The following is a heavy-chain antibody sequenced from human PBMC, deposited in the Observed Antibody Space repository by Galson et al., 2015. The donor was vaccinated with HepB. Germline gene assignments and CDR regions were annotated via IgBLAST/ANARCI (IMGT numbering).Heavy chain of an antibody. CDR1: AYSFTSYW. CDR2: IYPGDSDT. J-gene: IGHJ3*02. D-gene: IGHD4-23*01. Sequence: QSGAEVTKPGESLKISCKGSAYSFTSYWIGWVRQMPGKGLEWMGIIYPGDSDTRYSPSFQGQVTISADKSLTTAYLQWSSLKASDTAMYYCARRLGYDHRGNSRAFVIWGQWTMVTVSS. CDR3: ARRLGYDHRGNSRAFVI. V-gene: IGHV5-51*01.